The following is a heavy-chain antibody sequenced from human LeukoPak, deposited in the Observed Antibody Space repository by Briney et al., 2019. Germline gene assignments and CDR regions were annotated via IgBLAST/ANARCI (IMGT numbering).Heavy chain of an antibody. J-gene: IGHJ4*02. Sequence: GGSLRLSCAASAFTFSSYAMSWVRQAPGKGLEWVSTISNSDGSTYYADSVKGRFTISRDNSENTLYLQMNSLRAEDTAVYYCAKDLYGSGSYYAKHPDYWGQGTLVTVSS. CDR1: AFTFSSYA. CDR2: ISNSDGST. V-gene: IGHV3-23*01. D-gene: IGHD3-10*01. CDR3: AKDLYGSGSYYAKHPDY.